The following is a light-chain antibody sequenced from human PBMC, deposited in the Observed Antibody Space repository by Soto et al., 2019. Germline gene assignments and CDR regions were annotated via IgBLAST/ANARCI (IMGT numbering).Light chain of an antibody. V-gene: IGLV2-14*01. CDR2: DVS. CDR1: SSDVGGYNY. J-gene: IGLJ1*01. Sequence: QSVLTQPASVSGSPGQSITISCTGTSSDVGGYNYVSWYQQHPGKAPKLMIYDVSNRPSGASNRFSGSKSGNTASLTISGLQAEDEADYYCSSYTSSSAWFGTGTKVTVL. CDR3: SSYTSSSAW.